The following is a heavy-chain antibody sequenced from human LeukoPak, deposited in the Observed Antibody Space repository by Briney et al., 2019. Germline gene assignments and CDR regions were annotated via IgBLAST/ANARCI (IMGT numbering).Heavy chain of an antibody. CDR2: IYYSGST. CDR1: GGSISSYY. J-gene: IGHJ6*02. V-gene: IGHV4-59*01. D-gene: IGHD3-22*01. Sequence: SETLSLTCTVSGGSISSYYWSGIRQPPGKGPEWIGYIYYSGSTNYNPSLKSRVTISVDTSKNQFSLKLSSVTAADTAVYYCARDYYDSSGYGYYGMDVWGQGTTVTVSS. CDR3: ARDYYDSSGYGYYGMDV.